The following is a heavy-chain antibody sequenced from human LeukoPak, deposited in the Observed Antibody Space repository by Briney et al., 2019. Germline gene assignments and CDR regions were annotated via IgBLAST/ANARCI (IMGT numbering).Heavy chain of an antibody. CDR2: INHSGST. V-gene: IGHV4-39*07. CDR1: GGSISSSSYY. CDR3: ASVYDSSGYYPF. J-gene: IGHJ4*02. Sequence: SETLSLTCTVSGGSISSSSYYWGWIRQPPGKGLEWIGEINHSGSTNYNPSLKSRVTISVDTSKNQFSLKLSSVTAADTAVYYCASVYDSSGYYPFWGQGTLVTVSS. D-gene: IGHD3-22*01.